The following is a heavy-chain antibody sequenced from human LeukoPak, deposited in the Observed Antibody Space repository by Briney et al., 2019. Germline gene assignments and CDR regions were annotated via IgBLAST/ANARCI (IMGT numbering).Heavy chain of an antibody. V-gene: IGHV3-66*01. CDR1: GFIARTNY. D-gene: IGHD1-7*01. Sequence: PGGSLRLSCAASGFIARTNYMTWVRQAPGKGLEWVSFIYTGGDTYYADSVKGRFIISRDDSKNTVYLQMNSLRVEDTAVYYCARDPPTTTDFGLDVWGQGTTVTVSS. CDR3: ARDPPTTTDFGLDV. CDR2: IYTGGDT. J-gene: IGHJ6*02.